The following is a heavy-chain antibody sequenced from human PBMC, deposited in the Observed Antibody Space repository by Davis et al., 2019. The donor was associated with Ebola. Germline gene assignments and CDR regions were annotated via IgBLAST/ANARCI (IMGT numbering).Heavy chain of an antibody. CDR3: ARDYGDYVGGWFDP. CDR1: GYTFTSYA. CDR2: ISAYNGNT. V-gene: IGHV1-18*01. Sequence: ASVKVSCKASGYTFTSYAMHWVRQAPGQRLEWMGWISAYNGNTNYAQKLQGRVTMTTDTSTSTAYMELSSLRSEDTAVYYCARDYGDYVGGWFDPWGQGTLVTVSS. J-gene: IGHJ5*02. D-gene: IGHD4-17*01.